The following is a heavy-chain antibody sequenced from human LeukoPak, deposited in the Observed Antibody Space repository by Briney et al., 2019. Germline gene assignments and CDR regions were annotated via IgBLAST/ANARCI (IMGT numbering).Heavy chain of an antibody. Sequence: SETLSLTCAVYGGSFSGYYWSWIRQPPGKGLEWIGEINHSGSANYNPSLKSRVTISVDTSKNQFSLKLSSVTAADTAVYYCATDGPDRSFGYWGQGTLVTVSS. D-gene: IGHD1-14*01. CDR1: GGSFSGYY. J-gene: IGHJ4*02. CDR3: ATDGPDRSFGY. CDR2: INHSGSA. V-gene: IGHV4-34*01.